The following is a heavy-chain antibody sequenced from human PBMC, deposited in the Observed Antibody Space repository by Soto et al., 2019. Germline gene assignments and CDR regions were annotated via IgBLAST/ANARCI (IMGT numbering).Heavy chain of an antibody. Sequence: QLQLQESGPGVVKASETLSLTCTVSGDSISRSSHYWGWIRQPPGKGLEWIGSVYYSGTTYYNPSLRSRVTITGETSKSQFSLRLNSVTAADTAVYYCARHGLGYSSGGSCYPDAFDVWGQGTMVSVSS. J-gene: IGHJ3*01. CDR3: ARHGLGYSSGGSCYPDAFDV. V-gene: IGHV4-39*01. CDR1: GDSISRSSHY. CDR2: VYYSGTT. D-gene: IGHD2-15*01.